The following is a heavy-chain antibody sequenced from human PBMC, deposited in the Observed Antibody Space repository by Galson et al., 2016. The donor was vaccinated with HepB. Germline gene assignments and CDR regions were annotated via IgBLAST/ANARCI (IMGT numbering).Heavy chain of an antibody. J-gene: IGHJ4*02. CDR3: AARYGSGTYYGD. D-gene: IGHD3-10*01. Sequence: SLRLSCATSGFSFGGYVMTWVRQAPGKGPEWVSSIGTGDGSTNYVESAKGRFTISKDNSKNTVYLQMNSLRAEDTAVYYRAARYGSGTYYGDWGQGTLGTVSS. V-gene: IGHV3-23*01. CDR1: GFSFGGYV. CDR2: IGTGDGST.